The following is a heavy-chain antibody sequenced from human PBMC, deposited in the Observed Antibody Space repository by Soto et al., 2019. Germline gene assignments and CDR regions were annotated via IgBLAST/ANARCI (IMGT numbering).Heavy chain of an antibody. J-gene: IGHJ4*02. CDR2: IDTSGGVT. V-gene: IGHV3-48*01. CDR1: GFTFSSFF. CDR3: ARRYGGNFDY. Sequence: PGGSLRLSCTASGFTFSSFFMNWVRQAPGKGPEWVSGIDTSGGVTKYADSVKGRFTISRDNAKNSLYLQMNSLRAEDTAVYYCARRYGGNFDYWGQGTLVTVSS. D-gene: IGHD1-26*01.